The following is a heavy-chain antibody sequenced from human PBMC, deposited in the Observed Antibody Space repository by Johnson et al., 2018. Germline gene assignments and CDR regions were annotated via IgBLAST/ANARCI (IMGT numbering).Heavy chain of an antibody. Sequence: QVQLVESGGGVVQPGRSLRLSCAASEFTFSTYGMHWVRQAPGTGLEWVAVIWYDGSNKDYADSVKGRFTISRDNSKNTLYLQMNSLRVEDTAVYYCATSGRGDTAKIWGQGTMVTVSS. CDR1: EFTFSTYG. CDR3: ATSGRGDTAKI. V-gene: IGHV3-33*01. J-gene: IGHJ3*02. CDR2: IWYDGSNK. D-gene: IGHD5-18*01.